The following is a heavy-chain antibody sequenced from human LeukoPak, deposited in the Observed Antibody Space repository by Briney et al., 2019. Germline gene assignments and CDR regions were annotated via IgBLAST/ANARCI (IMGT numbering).Heavy chain of an antibody. V-gene: IGHV1-18*01. D-gene: IGHD2-2*01. CDR1: GYTFTSYG. Sequence: ASVKVSCKPSGYTFTSYGISWVRQAPGQGLEWMGWISAYNGNMNYAQKPQGRVTMTTDTSTSTAYMELRSLRSDDTAVYYCAREGPPYCSSTSCDDNWFDPWGQGTLVTVSS. CDR3: AREGPPYCSSTSCDDNWFDP. J-gene: IGHJ5*02. CDR2: ISAYNGNM.